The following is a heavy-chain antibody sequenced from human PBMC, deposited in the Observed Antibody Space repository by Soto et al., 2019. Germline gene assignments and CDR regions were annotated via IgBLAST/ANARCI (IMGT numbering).Heavy chain of an antibody. J-gene: IGHJ4*02. Sequence: WGSLRLSCAASGFTCSSYAMSWFRQAPGKGLEWVSAISGSGGSTYYADSVKGRFTISRDNSKNTLYLQMNSLRAEDTAVYYCAKGSYIVVVPAAMNYWGQGTLVTVSS. V-gene: IGHV3-23*01. CDR2: ISGSGGST. D-gene: IGHD2-2*01. CDR1: GFTCSSYA. CDR3: AKGSYIVVVPAAMNY.